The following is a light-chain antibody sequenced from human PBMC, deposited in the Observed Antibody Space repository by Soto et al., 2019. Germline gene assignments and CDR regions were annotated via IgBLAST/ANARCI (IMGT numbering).Light chain of an antibody. Sequence: HRSQCVSSVSAYPGFIVTITCRGRQDISTCLAWYQQKPGNAPKLLIYVVSSLESGIPERFSGSGSGTYFTLTISKLQPEDFAAYYCLHTDSSPWTFGQGTKVDIK. V-gene: IGKV1-12*01. CDR1: QDISTC. CDR2: VVS. J-gene: IGKJ1*01. CDR3: LHTDSSPWT.